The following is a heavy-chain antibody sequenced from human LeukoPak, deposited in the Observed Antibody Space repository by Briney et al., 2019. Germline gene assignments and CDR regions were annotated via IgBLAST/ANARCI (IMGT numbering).Heavy chain of an antibody. D-gene: IGHD3-10*01. CDR2: MYTSGST. V-gene: IGHV4-61*02. Sequence: KPSQTLSLTCTVSGGSISSGSYYWSWIRQPPGKGLEWIGRMYTSGSTNYNPSLKSRVTISVDTSKNQFSLKLSSVTAADTAVYYCARLPLVRMVRGGSFDYWGQGTLVTVSS. CDR1: GGSISSGSYY. CDR3: ARLPLVRMVRGGSFDY. J-gene: IGHJ4*02.